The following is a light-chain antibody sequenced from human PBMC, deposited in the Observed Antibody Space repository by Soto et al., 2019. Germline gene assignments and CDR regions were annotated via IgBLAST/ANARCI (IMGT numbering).Light chain of an antibody. Sequence: DVQMTQSPSSLSAFVGDRVTITCRASQGIAPYLDWFQQKPGKVPKLLIYATSTLQSSVPSLFSGSGSGTDFTLTISSLQPEDVGTYYCQKYNSSPLTFGRVTKVEIK. CDR1: QGIAPY. J-gene: IGKJ4*01. CDR3: QKYNSSPLT. CDR2: ATS. V-gene: IGKV1-27*01.